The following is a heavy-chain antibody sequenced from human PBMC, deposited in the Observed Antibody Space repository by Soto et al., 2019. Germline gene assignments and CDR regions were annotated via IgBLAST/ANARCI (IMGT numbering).Heavy chain of an antibody. J-gene: IGHJ4*02. CDR2: ISVSGNII. CDR1: GFTFSTYE. Sequence: GGSLRLSCAASGFTFSTYEFNWVRQAPGRGLEWISYISVSGNIIKYADSVKGRFTISRDNAENSLHLHMSSLRVDDTAVYFCVRETMRASAAASLDYRRKGTQVTVSS. V-gene: IGHV3-48*03. CDR3: VRETMRASAAASLDY. D-gene: IGHD6-13*01.